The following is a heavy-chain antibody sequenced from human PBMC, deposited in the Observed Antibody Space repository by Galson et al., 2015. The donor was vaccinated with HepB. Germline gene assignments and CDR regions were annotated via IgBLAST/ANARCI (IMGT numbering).Heavy chain of an antibody. Sequence: SVKVSCKVSGYTLTELSIHWVRQAPGKGLEWMGGLDPEDGETIYAQKFQGRVTMTEDTYTDTAYMELNSLRSEDTAVYYCANVATILHDAFDIWGQGTKVTVSS. D-gene: IGHD5-12*01. CDR1: GYTLTELS. V-gene: IGHV1-24*01. J-gene: IGHJ3*02. CDR3: ANVATILHDAFDI. CDR2: LDPEDGET.